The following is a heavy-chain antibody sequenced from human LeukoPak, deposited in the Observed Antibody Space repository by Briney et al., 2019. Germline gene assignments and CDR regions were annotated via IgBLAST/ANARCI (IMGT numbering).Heavy chain of an antibody. CDR2: INPSGGST. CDR1: GYTFTSYY. D-gene: IGHD3-22*01. CDR3: ARGHFYDSSGYHDTFDI. V-gene: IGHV1-46*01. Sequence: ASVKVSCKASGYTFTSYYMHWVRQAPGQGLEWMGIINPSGGSTSYAQKFQGRVTMTRDMSTSTVYMDLSGLRYEDTAVYYCARGHFYDSSGYHDTFDIWGQGTMVTVSS. J-gene: IGHJ3*02.